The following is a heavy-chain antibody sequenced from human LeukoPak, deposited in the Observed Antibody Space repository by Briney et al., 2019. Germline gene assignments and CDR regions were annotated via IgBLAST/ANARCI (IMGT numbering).Heavy chain of an antibody. J-gene: IGHJ3*02. Sequence: GGSLRLSCAASGFTFSTYAMSWVRQAPGKGLEWVSTINNSGGSTYYADSVKGRFTISRDNSKNSLYLQMNSLRAEDTAFYYCARDTPRYDFWSGYSINAFDIWGQGTMVTVSS. CDR2: INNSGGST. V-gene: IGHV3-23*01. D-gene: IGHD3-3*01. CDR3: ARDTPRYDFWSGYSINAFDI. CDR1: GFTFSTYA.